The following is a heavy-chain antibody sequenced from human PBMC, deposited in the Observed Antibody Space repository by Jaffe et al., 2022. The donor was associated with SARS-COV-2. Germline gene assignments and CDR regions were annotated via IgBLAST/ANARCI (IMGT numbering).Heavy chain of an antibody. J-gene: IGHJ4*02. D-gene: IGHD6-13*01. CDR1: GFTFSSYA. V-gene: IGHV3-30-3*01. CDR3: ARGLGYSSSGSLSGFDY. CDR2: ISYDGSNK. Sequence: QVQLVESGGGVVQPGRSLRLSCAASGFTFSSYAMHWVRQAPGKGLEWVAVISYDGSNKYYADSVKGRFTISRDNSKNTLYLQMNSLRAEDTAVYYCARGLGYSSSGSLSGFDYWGQGTLVTVSS.